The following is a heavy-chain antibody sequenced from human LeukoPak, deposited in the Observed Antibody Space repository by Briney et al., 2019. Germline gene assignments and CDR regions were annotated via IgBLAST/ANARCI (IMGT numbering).Heavy chain of an antibody. Sequence: SETLSLTCTVSGGSISSHYWSWIRQPPGKGLEWIGYIYYSGSTNYNPSLKSRITISVDTSKNQFSLKLSSVTAADTAVYYCARVVVVPAATFDYWGQGTLVTVSP. CDR1: GGSISSHY. CDR2: IYYSGST. CDR3: ARVVVVPAATFDY. D-gene: IGHD2-2*01. V-gene: IGHV4-59*11. J-gene: IGHJ4*02.